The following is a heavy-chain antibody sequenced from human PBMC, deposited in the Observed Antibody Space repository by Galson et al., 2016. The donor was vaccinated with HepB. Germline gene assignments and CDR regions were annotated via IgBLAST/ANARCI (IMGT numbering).Heavy chain of an antibody. Sequence: SLRLSCAGSGFTFASYGMNWVRQAPGKGLEWVSYITSSGGAIYYTDSVKGRFTISRDNAKNSLYLQMNSLRGEDTAVYYCARDIYGPTYFYYYGLDVWGEGTTVTVSA. CDR3: ARDIYGPTYFYYYGLDV. V-gene: IGHV3-48*01. CDR1: GFTFASYG. D-gene: IGHD2/OR15-2a*01. J-gene: IGHJ6*04. CDR2: ITSSGGAI.